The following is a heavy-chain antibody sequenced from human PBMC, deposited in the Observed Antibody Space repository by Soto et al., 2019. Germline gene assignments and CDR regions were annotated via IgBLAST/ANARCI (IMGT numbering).Heavy chain of an antibody. D-gene: IGHD6-19*01. CDR1: GFTVSSNY. CDR2: IYRDGTT. CDR3: ARGVAALDS. J-gene: IGHJ4*02. Sequence: EVQQVESGGGLIQPGGSLRLSCVATGFTVSSNYMTWVRQAPGKGLEWVSVIYRDGTTYYADSVKGRFTISRDNSKNTLYLQMNSLRAEDTAVYYCARGVAALDSWGQGTLVSVSS. V-gene: IGHV3-53*01.